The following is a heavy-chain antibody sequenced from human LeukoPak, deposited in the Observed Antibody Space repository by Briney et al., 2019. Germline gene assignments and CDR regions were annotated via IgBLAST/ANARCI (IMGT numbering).Heavy chain of an antibody. CDR2: ISAYNGNT. D-gene: IGHD6-13*01. V-gene: IGHV1-18*01. CDR1: GYTFTSYG. CDR3: ARDPGLAAAAPRWFDP. J-gene: IGHJ5*02. Sequence: VSVKVSCKASGYTFTSYGISWVRQAPGQGLEWMGWISAYNGNTNYAQKLQGRVTMTTDTSTSTAYMELRSLRSDDTAVYYCARDPGLAAAAPRWFDPWGQGTLVTVSS.